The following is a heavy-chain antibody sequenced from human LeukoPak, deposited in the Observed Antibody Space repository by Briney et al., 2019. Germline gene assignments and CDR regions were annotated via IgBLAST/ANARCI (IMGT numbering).Heavy chain of an antibody. CDR1: GGSIGISATF. J-gene: IGHJ4*02. CDR3: ARQTTGSYQWTFDY. V-gene: IGHV4-39*01. CDR2: IYHSGTT. Sequence: SETLSLTCTVSGGSIGISATFWGWLRHPPGKGLEWFGTIYHSGTTYYNPSLKSRVTISVDTSRNQFSLRLNSVTAADTAVYSCARQTTGSYQWTFDYWGQGTLVTVSS. D-gene: IGHD3-10*01.